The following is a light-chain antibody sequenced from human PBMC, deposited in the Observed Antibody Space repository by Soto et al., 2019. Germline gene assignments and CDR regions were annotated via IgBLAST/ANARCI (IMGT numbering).Light chain of an antibody. Sequence: QSALTQPPSASGSPGQSVTISCTGSSSDVGGYNYVSWYQQHPGKAPKLMIYEVSKLPSGVPDRLSGSKSGNTASLTVSGLQAEDEADYDCSSYGGSNTVVFGGGTKLTVL. J-gene: IGLJ2*01. CDR1: SSDVGGYNY. V-gene: IGLV2-8*01. CDR3: SSYGGSNTVV. CDR2: EVS.